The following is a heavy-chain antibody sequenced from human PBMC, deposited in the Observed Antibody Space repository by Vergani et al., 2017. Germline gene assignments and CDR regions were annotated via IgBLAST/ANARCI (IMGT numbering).Heavy chain of an antibody. V-gene: IGHV3-64D*06. D-gene: IGHD2-2*01. CDR2: ISSNGGST. CDR1: GFTFSSYA. Sequence: EVQLVESGGGLVQPGGSLRLSCSASGFTFSSYAMHWVRQAPGKGLEYVSAISSNGGSTYYADSVKGRFTISRDNSKNTLYLQMSSLRAEDTAVYYCARDGEVVPAASYGYFDYWGQGTLVTVSS. CDR3: ARDGEVVPAASYGYFDY. J-gene: IGHJ4*02.